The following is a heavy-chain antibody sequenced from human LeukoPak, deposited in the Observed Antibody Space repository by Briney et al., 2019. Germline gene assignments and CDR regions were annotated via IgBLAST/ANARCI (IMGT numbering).Heavy chain of an antibody. CDR3: ASEGNSGWYDAFDI. CDR2: ISYDGSNK. V-gene: IGHV3-30-3*01. Sequence: GGSPRLSCAASGFTFTSYAMHWVRQAPGKGLEWVADISYDGSNKYYADSVKGRFTISRDNSKNTLYLQMNSLRAEDTAVYYCASEGNSGWYDAFDIWGQGTMVTVSS. J-gene: IGHJ3*02. CDR1: GFTFTSYA. D-gene: IGHD6-19*01.